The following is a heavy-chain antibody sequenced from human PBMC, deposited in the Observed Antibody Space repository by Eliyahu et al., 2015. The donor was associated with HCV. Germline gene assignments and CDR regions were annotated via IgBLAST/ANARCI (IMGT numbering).Heavy chain of an antibody. CDR2: TTXNANSYTT. Sequence: EVQLVESGGGLVQPGGSLXLSCXASGFTFXDHSMDXVRQAPGKGXEWVSRTTXNANSYTTQYAASVKGRFTASRDDAKNSLYLQMNSLKTEDTAMYYCARDTATALDRWGQGTLVTVSS. J-gene: IGHJ5*02. D-gene: IGHD5-18*01. V-gene: IGHV3-72*01. CDR3: ARDTATALDR. CDR1: GFTFXDHS.